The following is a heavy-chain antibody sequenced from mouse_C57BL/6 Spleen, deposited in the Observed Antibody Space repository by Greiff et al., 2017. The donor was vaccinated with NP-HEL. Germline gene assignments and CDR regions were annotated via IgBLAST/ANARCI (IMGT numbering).Heavy chain of an antibody. CDR1: GYTFTSYW. CDR2: IDPSDSYT. D-gene: IGHD2-4*01. V-gene: IGHV1-69*01. CDR3: ARRGYDFPMDY. Sequence: VQLQQPGAELVMPGASVKLSCKASGYTFTSYWMHWVKQRPGQGLEWIGEIDPSDSYTNYNQKFKGKSTLTVDKSSSTAYMQLSSLTSEDTAVYYCARRGYDFPMDYWGQGTSVTVSS. J-gene: IGHJ4*01.